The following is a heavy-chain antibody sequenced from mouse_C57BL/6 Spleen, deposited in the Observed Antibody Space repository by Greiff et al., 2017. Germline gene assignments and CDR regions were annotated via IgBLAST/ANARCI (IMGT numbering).Heavy chain of an antibody. V-gene: IGHV1-82*01. CDR2: IYPGDGDN. Sequence: VQLQQSGPELVKPGASVKISCKASGYAFSSSWMHWVKQRPGKGLAWIGRIYPGDGDNNYTGKFKGKATMTADKSSRTAYMTLSSLTSEDTAVYFCAREEYGNYGRYCDYWGQGTTRTVSS. J-gene: IGHJ2*01. CDR3: AREEYGNYGRYCDY. CDR1: GYAFSSSW. D-gene: IGHD2-1*01.